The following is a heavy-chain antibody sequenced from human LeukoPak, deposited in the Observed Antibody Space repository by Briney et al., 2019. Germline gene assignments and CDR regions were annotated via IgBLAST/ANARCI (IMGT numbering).Heavy chain of an antibody. D-gene: IGHD6-6*01. CDR3: ARSNFASSIAARVYAFDI. J-gene: IGHJ3*02. CDR1: GFTFSSYE. CDR2: ISSSGSTI. Sequence: PGGSLRLSCAASGFTFSSYEMNWVRQAPGKGLEWVSYISSSGSTIYYADSVKGRFTISRDNAKNSLYLQMNSLRAEDTAVYYCARSNFASSIAARVYAFDIWGQGTMVTVSS. V-gene: IGHV3-48*03.